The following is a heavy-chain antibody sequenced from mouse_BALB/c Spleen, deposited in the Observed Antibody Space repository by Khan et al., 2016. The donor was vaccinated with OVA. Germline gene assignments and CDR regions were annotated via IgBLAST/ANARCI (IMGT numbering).Heavy chain of an antibody. D-gene: IGHD2-12*01. CDR1: GYTFTNAG. CDR2: INTHSGVP. J-gene: IGHJ4*01. V-gene: IGHV9-4*02. CDR3: ATGGAACYKNDGYAMDY. Sequence: QIQLVQSGPELKKPGETVRISCKASGYTFTNAGMQWVQKMPGKGLKWIGWINTHSGVPKYAEYFKGRFAFSLETSASTVYLQITNLKNEDTATYFSATGGAACYKNDGYAMDYWGQGTSVTVSS.